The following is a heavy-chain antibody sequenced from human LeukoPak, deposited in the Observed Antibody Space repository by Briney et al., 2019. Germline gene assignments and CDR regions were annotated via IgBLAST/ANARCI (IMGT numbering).Heavy chain of an antibody. CDR1: GFSVSINY. CDR3: ARDPAMQTWLSAYYFDY. Sequence: GGSLRLSCAASGFSVSINYMNWVRQAPGKGLEWVSVIFSGGTTYYADSVKGRFTISRDNARNTLYLQMNSLRAEDTAIYYCARDPAMQTWLSAYYFDYWGQGTQVSVSS. V-gene: IGHV3-66*01. CDR2: IFSGGTT. D-gene: IGHD3-22*01. J-gene: IGHJ4*02.